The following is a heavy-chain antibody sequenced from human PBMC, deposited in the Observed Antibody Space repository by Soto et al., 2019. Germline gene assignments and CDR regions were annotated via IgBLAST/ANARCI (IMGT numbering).Heavy chain of an antibody. Sequence: SETLSLTCTVSGGSISSSSYYWGWIRQPPGKRLEWIGNIYYSGDTYYNPSLMSRVTISVDTSENQFFLKLSSVTAVDTAVYYCARHQGGTYSPLVYWGQGTLVTVSS. V-gene: IGHV4-39*01. J-gene: IGHJ4*02. CDR2: IYYSGDT. D-gene: IGHD1-26*01. CDR3: ARHQGGTYSPLVY. CDR1: GGSISSSSYY.